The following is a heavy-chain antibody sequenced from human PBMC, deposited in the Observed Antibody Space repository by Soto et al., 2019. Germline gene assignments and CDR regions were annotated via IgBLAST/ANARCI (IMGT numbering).Heavy chain of an antibody. Sequence: EVRLVESGGGLVQPGGSLRLSCATSGFTFSSRWMHWVRQAPGKGLVWVSYINSDGSTTTYADSVKGRFTISRDNAKNTVYLQMNSLRVDDTAVYYCARYTSYSTDYWGQGTLVTVSS. D-gene: IGHD2-2*01. CDR2: INSDGSTT. J-gene: IGHJ4*02. CDR1: GFTFSSRW. V-gene: IGHV3-74*01. CDR3: ARYTSYSTDY.